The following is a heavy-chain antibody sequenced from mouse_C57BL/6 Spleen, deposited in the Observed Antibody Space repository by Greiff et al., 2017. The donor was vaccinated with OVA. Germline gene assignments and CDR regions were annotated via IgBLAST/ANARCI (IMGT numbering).Heavy chain of an antibody. V-gene: IGHV2-6*03. CDR3: ARRHYSNSWYFDV. CDR1: GFSLTSYG. J-gene: IGHJ1*03. Sequence: VKVVESGPGLVAPSQSLSITCTVSGFSLTSYGVHWVRQPPGKGLEWLVVIWSDGSTTYNSALKSRLSISKDNSKSQVFLKMNSLQTDDTAMYYCARRHYSNSWYFDVWGTGTTVTVSS. D-gene: IGHD2-5*01. CDR2: IWSDGST.